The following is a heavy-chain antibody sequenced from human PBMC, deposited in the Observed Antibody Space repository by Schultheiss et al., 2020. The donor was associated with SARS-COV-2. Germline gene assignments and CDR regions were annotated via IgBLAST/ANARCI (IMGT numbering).Heavy chain of an antibody. V-gene: IGHV1-46*01. Sequence: ASVKVSCKAFGYTFTSHGISWVRQAPGQGLEWMGIINPSGGSTSYAQKFQGRVTMTRDTSISTAYMELSRLRSDDTAVYYCAKDRVGLDYWGQGTLVTVSS. CDR3: AKDRVGLDY. J-gene: IGHJ4*02. CDR1: GYTFTSHG. D-gene: IGHD2-15*01. CDR2: INPSGGST.